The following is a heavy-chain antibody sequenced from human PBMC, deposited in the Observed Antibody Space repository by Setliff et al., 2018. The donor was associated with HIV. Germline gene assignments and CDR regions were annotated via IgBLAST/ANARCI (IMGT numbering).Heavy chain of an antibody. D-gene: IGHD3-10*01. V-gene: IGHV4-39*02. J-gene: IGHJ5*02. CDR1: GGSYSSTFHY. Sequence: PSETLSVTCTASGGSYSSTFHYWVWIRQPPGKGLEWVGSIYHDGNTYYNPSLESRVTISADTSETHFSLRLTSATAADTGVYFCARRDLTSVPTWGRGTLVTVS. CDR2: IYHDGNT. CDR3: ARRDLTSVPT.